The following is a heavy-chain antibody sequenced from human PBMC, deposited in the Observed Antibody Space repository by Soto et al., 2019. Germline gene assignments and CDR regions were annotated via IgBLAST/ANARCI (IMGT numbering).Heavy chain of an antibody. J-gene: IGHJ4*02. Sequence: SETLSLTCTVSGGSISSYYWSWIRQPPGKGLEWIGYIYYSGSTNYNPSLKSRVTISVDTSKNQFSLKLSSVTAADTAVYYCARYCSGGSCYSFDYWGQGTLVTVSS. CDR1: GGSISSYY. V-gene: IGHV4-59*08. CDR2: IYYSGST. CDR3: ARYCSGGSCYSFDY. D-gene: IGHD2-15*01.